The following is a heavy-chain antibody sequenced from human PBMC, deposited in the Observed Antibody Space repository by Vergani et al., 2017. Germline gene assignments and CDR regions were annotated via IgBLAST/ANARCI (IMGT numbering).Heavy chain of an antibody. Sequence: QVQLQESGPGLVKPSETLSLTCTVSGGSISSYYWSWSRQPPGKGLEWIGYIYYSGSTTYNPALKSRVTISVDTSKNQFSLKLSSVTAADTAVYYCARGIAVAGKGIDYWGQGTLVTVSS. V-gene: IGHV4-59*01. D-gene: IGHD6-19*01. CDR1: GGSISSYY. CDR2: IYYSGST. CDR3: ARGIAVAGKGIDY. J-gene: IGHJ4*02.